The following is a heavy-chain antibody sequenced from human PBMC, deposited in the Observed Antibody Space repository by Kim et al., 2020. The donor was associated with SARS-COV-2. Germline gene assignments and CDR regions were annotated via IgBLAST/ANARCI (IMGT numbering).Heavy chain of an antibody. J-gene: IGHJ4*02. Sequence: ASVKVSCKASGYTFTGYYIHWVRQVPGQGLEWMGRINPNSGGTNYAQKFQGRVTMTRDTSINTAYMELSRLTTDDTVIYYFARRGDYGSGSYLGYWGQGTLVNVSS. V-gene: IGHV1-2*05. D-gene: IGHD3-10*01. CDR2: INPNSGGT. CDR3: ARRGDYGSGSYLGY. CDR1: GYTFTGYY.